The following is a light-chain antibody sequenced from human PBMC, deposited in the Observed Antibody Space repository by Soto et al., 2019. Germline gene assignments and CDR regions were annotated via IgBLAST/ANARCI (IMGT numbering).Light chain of an antibody. J-gene: IGKJ4*01. Sequence: DIQMTQSPSTLSAYLGDRVIITCRASESLGTWLAWYQQKPGTAPILLIYDVSRLESGVPSRFSGRGSGTEFTLTISSLQPDDFATYYCQQYFSYPLTFGGGTKVEIK. CDR2: DVS. CDR3: QQYFSYPLT. V-gene: IGKV1-5*01. CDR1: ESLGTW.